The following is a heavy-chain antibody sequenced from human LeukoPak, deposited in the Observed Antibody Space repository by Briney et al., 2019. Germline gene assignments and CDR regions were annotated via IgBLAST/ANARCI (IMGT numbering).Heavy chain of an antibody. CDR3: ARSEYYYDSSGYYYSFDY. CDR2: INHNSGGT. Sequence: GSSVNVSCKASGYTFTGYYMHWLRQAPGQGLEWMGWINHNSGGTNYAQKFKGRVTMTRDTSISTAYMELSRLRSDDTAVYYCARSEYYYDSSGYYYSFDYWGQGTLVTVSS. J-gene: IGHJ4*02. V-gene: IGHV1-2*02. D-gene: IGHD3-22*01. CDR1: GYTFTGYY.